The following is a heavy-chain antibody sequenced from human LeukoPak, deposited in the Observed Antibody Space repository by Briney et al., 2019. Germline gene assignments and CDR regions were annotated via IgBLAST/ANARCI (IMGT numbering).Heavy chain of an antibody. CDR3: ARDGGTPY. CDR2: INCDGSST. Sequence: GGSLRLSCAASGFTFSSYWMHWVRQAPGKGLVWVSRINCDGSSTSYADSVKGRFTISRDNAKNTLYLQMNSLRAEDTAVYYCARDGGTPYWGQGTLVTVSS. J-gene: IGHJ4*02. D-gene: IGHD3-16*01. CDR1: GFTFSSYW. V-gene: IGHV3-74*01.